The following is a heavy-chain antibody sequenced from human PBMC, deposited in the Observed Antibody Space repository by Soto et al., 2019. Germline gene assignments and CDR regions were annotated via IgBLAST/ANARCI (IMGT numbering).Heavy chain of an antibody. D-gene: IGHD3-10*01. V-gene: IGHV4-30-4*01. Sequence: SETLSLTCSVSGGSISSGDYYWNWIRQPPGKGLEWIGHIYYSGSTYYNSSLKSRVTISLDTSKNQFSLKLSSVTAADTAVYYCARRGSGSYHDYWGQGTLDPVSA. CDR2: IYYSGST. J-gene: IGHJ4*02. CDR1: GGSISSGDYY. CDR3: ARRGSGSYHDY.